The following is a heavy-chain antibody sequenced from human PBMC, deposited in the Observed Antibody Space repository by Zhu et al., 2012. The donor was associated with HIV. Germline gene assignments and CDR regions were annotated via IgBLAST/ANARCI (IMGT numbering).Heavy chain of an antibody. Sequence: VQLQGSGPRLLKPSETLSLTCTVSGGSITDPGYFWAWIRQPPGKGLEWIGSVYYSGDTYDSPSLKSRLTISVDTSKNQFSLQLRSLTAADTAVYYCAKSRTSGWYSYAFDVWGQGRVVSVSS. CDR2: VYYSGDT. D-gene: IGHD6-19*01. CDR3: AKSRTSGWYSYAFDV. CDR1: GGSITDPGYF. V-gene: IGHV4-39*01. J-gene: IGHJ3*01.